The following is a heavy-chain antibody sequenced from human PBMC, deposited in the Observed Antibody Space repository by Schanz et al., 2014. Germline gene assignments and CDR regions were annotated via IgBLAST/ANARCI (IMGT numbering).Heavy chain of an antibody. Sequence: QVQLQESGPGLVKPSQTLSLTCAVSGGSISSGGYTWSWIRQPPGKGLEWIGYIYYSGSTYYNPSLKSGVPISVDTSKNQFSLMLGSVTAADTAVYYCARAAGPVDYWGQGTLVTISS. V-gene: IGHV4-30-4*07. CDR1: GGSISSGGYT. J-gene: IGHJ4*02. D-gene: IGHD6-13*01. CDR2: IYYSGST. CDR3: ARAAGPVDY.